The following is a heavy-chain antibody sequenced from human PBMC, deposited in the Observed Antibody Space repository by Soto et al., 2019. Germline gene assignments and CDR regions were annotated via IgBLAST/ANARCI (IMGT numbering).Heavy chain of an antibody. Sequence: PSETLSLTCTVPGGSIGSYHWSWVRQPPGKGLEWIASVYYTGTTNYNPSLGSRVTISIDAPENQISLKLTSVTAADTAFYYCARDTVLTGMFGFWGQGTLVTVSS. J-gene: IGHJ4*02. D-gene: IGHD4-17*01. CDR1: GGSIGSYH. V-gene: IGHV4-59*01. CDR2: VYYTGTT. CDR3: ARDTVLTGMFGF.